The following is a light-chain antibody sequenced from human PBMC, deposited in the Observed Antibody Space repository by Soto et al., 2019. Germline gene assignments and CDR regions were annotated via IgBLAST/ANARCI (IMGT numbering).Light chain of an antibody. CDR1: QTISNY. V-gene: IGKV1-5*01. CDR2: DAS. J-gene: IGKJ1*01. CDR3: QHYNSYSPWT. Sequence: DIQMTQAPSSLSASVGDRVTITCRASQTISNYLNWYQQKSGKAPKVLIFDASSLESGVPSRFSGSGSGTEFTLTIGSLQPDDFATYYCQHYNSYSPWTFGQGTKVDI.